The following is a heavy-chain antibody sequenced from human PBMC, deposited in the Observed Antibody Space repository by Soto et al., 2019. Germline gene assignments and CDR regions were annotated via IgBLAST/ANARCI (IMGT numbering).Heavy chain of an antibody. V-gene: IGHV3-7*03. CDR2: INRHGSNP. J-gene: IGHJ4*02. D-gene: IGHD1-7*01. CDR3: VRGTPTPGLDY. CDR1: GFLLIDYA. Sequence: GGSLRLSCAVSGFLLIDYAINCFRQSPGKGLEWVVNINRHGSNPNYVASVRGRFTISRDTAKNSLYLRMSGLRAEDTAVYFCVRGTPTPGLDYWGQGTLVTVSS.